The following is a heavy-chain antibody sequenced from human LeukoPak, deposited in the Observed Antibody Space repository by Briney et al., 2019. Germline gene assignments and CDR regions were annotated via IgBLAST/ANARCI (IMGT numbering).Heavy chain of an antibody. D-gene: IGHD5-18*01. CDR2: IYYSGST. Sequence: SETLSLTCTVSGGSISSYYWSWIRQPPGKGLEWIGYIYYSGSTNYNPSLKSRVTISVDTSKNQFSLKLSSVTAADTAVYYCATSRYSYGSDLVYWGQGTLVTVSS. CDR3: ATSRYSYGSDLVY. J-gene: IGHJ4*02. V-gene: IGHV4-59*01. CDR1: GGSISSYY.